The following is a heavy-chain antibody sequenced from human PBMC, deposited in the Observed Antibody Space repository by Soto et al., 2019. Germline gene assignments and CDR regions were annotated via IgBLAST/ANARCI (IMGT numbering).Heavy chain of an antibody. V-gene: IGHV4-59*01. CDR1: GGSLSGYY. CDR2: FYSSGSP. D-gene: IGHD3-22*01. CDR3: ARDFYYDSSGIGFDS. J-gene: IGHJ4*02. Sequence: PSETLSLTCTVSGGSLSGYYWSWIRQPPGKGLEWIGDFYSSGSPHHNPSLKNRVSISEDRSKNEFSLKLSSVTAADTAIYYCARDFYYDSSGIGFDSWGQGTLVTGSS.